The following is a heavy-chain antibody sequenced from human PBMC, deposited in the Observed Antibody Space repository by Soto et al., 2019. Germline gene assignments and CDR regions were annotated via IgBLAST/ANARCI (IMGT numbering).Heavy chain of an antibody. CDR3: AKAPEQLVRKNYGMDV. J-gene: IGHJ6*02. D-gene: IGHD6-6*01. CDR1: GFTFSSYG. CDR2: ISYDGSNK. Sequence: QVQLVESGGGVVQPGRSLRLSCAASGFTFSSYGMHWVRQAPGKGLEWVAVISYDGSNKYYADSVKGRFTISRVNSKNTLYLQMNSLRAEDTAVYYCAKAPEQLVRKNYGMDVWGQGTTVTVSS. V-gene: IGHV3-30*18.